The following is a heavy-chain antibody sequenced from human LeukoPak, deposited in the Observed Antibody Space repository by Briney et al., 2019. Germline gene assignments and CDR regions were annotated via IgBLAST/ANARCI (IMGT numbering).Heavy chain of an antibody. D-gene: IGHD6-19*01. CDR1: GGSITTTNW. J-gene: IGHJ1*01. Sequence: PSETLSLTCAVSGGSITTTNWWSWVRQPPGKGLEWIGSIYYSGSTYYNPSLKSRVTISVDTSKNQFSLKLSSVTAADTAVYYCARRGSGWYSYFQHWGQGTLVTVSS. CDR2: IYYSGST. CDR3: ARRGSGWYSYFQH. V-gene: IGHV4-39*01.